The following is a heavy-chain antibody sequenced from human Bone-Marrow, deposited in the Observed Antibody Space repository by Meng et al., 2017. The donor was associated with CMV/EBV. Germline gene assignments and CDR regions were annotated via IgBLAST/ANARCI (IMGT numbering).Heavy chain of an antibody. CDR1: GGSISSYY. CDR3: ARIYYYGMDV. J-gene: IGHJ6*02. Sequence: SETLSLTCTVSGGSISSYYWGWIRQPPGKGLEWIGSIYYSGSTYYNPSLKSRVTISVDTSKNQFSLKLSSVTAADTAVYYCARIYYYGMDVWGQGTTVTVSS. V-gene: IGHV4-39*07. CDR2: IYYSGST.